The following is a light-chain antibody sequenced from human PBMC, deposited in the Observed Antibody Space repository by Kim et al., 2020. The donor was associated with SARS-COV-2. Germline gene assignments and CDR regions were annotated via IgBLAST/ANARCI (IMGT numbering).Light chain of an antibody. J-gene: IGKJ5*01. CDR1: QSVGDF. CDR2: DAS. V-gene: IGKV3-11*01. Sequence: ALSPGEGATRSCRASQSVGDFLAWYQQRPGQAPRLLIYDASKRATGIPARFSGSGSGTDFTLTIGTLESEDFAIYYCQRSSWPITFGQGTRLEIK. CDR3: QRSSWPIT.